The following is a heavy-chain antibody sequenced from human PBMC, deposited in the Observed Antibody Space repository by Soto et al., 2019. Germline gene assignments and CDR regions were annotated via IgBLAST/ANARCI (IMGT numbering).Heavy chain of an antibody. J-gene: IGHJ6*03. CDR2: TYYRSRWYN. D-gene: IGHD1-26*01. Sequence: LQTLSLTCAISGDSVSSNSAAWTWIRQSPSRGLEWLGRTYYRSRWYNDYAVSVKSRITVNPDTSKNQFSLHLNSVTPEDTAVYYCAGPTSLQWYYMDVWDKGTTVTVSS. CDR1: GDSVSSNSAA. V-gene: IGHV6-1*01. CDR3: AGPTSLQWYYMDV.